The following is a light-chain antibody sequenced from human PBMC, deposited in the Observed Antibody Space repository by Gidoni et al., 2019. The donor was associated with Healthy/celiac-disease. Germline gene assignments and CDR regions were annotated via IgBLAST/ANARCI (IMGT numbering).Light chain of an antibody. CDR1: QDISNY. J-gene: IGKJ2*01. Sequence: DIQMTQSPSSLSASVGDRVTITCQASQDISNYLNWYQQKSGKAPKVLIYDGSHLETGVPTRFSGSGSGTDFTLTISSLQPEDIATYYCQQYDSLPLIFGQGTKLEIK. CDR2: DGS. V-gene: IGKV1-33*01. CDR3: QQYDSLPLI.